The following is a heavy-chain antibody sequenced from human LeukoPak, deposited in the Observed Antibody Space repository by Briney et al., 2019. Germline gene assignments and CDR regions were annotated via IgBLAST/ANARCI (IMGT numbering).Heavy chain of an antibody. V-gene: IGHV3-23*01. CDR3: AKDQWDV. CDR2: ISGSDGST. J-gene: IGHJ6*04. CDR1: GFTFSTFA. D-gene: IGHD6-19*01. Sequence: GGSLRLSCAASGFTFSTFAMSWVRQAPGKGLEWVSAISGSDGSTNYADSVKGRFTISRDSSKNTMYLQMNSLRAEDTAVYYCAKDQWDVWGKGTTVTVSS.